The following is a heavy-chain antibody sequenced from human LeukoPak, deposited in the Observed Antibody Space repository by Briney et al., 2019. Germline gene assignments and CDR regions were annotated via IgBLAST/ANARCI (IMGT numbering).Heavy chain of an antibody. Sequence: SETLSLTCTVSGGSISSYYWSWIRQPPGKGLEWIGYIYYSGSTNYNPSLKSRVTISVDTSKNQFSLKLSSVTAADTAVYYCARPVAYDDAFDIWGRGTMVTVSS. V-gene: IGHV4-59*01. J-gene: IGHJ3*02. CDR3: ARPVAYDDAFDI. CDR2: IYYSGST. CDR1: GGSISSYY. D-gene: IGHD4-23*01.